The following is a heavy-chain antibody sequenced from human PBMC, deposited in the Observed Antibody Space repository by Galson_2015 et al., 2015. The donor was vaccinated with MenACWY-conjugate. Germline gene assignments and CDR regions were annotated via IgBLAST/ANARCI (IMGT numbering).Heavy chain of an antibody. V-gene: IGHV1-18*01. CDR1: GHTFTSYG. Sequence: SVKVSCKASGHTFTSYGISWIRQAPGQGLEWMGWISVYNRHTNYAQNLQGRVTMTTDTSTRTAYMELKTLRSDDTAVYYCARAQNWSYAMDVWGQGTTLTVSS. D-gene: IGHD1-1*01. CDR3: ARAQNWSYAMDV. J-gene: IGHJ6*02. CDR2: ISVYNRHT.